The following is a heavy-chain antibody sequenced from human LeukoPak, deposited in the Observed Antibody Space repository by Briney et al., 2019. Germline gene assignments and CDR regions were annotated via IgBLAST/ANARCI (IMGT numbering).Heavy chain of an antibody. D-gene: IGHD6-13*01. CDR2: MNPNSGST. CDR1: GYTFTSYD. Sequence: GASVKVSCKASGYTFTSYDINWVRQATGQGLEWMGWMNPNSGSTGYAQKFQGRVTMTRNTSINTAYMELSSLRSDDTAVYYCARGLYIAAAGPRYWGQGTLVTVSS. J-gene: IGHJ4*02. CDR3: ARGLYIAAAGPRY. V-gene: IGHV1-8*01.